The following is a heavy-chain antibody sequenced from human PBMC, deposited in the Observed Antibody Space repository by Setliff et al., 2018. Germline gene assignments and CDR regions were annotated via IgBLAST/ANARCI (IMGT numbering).Heavy chain of an antibody. V-gene: IGHV4-61*02. CDR2: VYTNGGS. Sequence: SETLSLTCTVSGGSISSGSYYWSWIRHPAGKGLEWIGRVYTNGGSDYNPFLKSRVSISLDTSKNQFSLKLISVTAADTAVYYCARANKKLDYYYYYYMDVWGQGTRVTVSS. D-gene: IGHD1-1*01. J-gene: IGHJ6*03. CDR1: GGSISSGSYY. CDR3: ARANKKLDYYYYYYMDV.